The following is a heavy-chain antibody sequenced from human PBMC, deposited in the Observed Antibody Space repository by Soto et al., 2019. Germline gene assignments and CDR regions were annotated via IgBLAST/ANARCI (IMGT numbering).Heavy chain of an antibody. V-gene: IGHV1-69*12. Sequence: QVQLVQSGAEVKKPGSSVKVSCKASGGTFSSYAISWVRQAPGQGLEWMGGIIPIFGTANYAQKFQGRVTITADESTSTAYMELSRLRSEDTAVYYCARNGYNTVGYYYYGMDVWGQGTTVTVSS. CDR1: GGTFSSYA. CDR2: IIPIFGTA. CDR3: ARNGYNTVGYYYYGMDV. J-gene: IGHJ6*02. D-gene: IGHD5-12*01.